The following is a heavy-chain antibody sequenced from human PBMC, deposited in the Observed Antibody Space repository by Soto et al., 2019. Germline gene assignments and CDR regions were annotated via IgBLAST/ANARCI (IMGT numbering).Heavy chain of an antibody. D-gene: IGHD2-15*01. CDR1: GVTFSSYG. V-gene: IGHV3-30*18. Sequence: QPXGSLRLSCAASGVTFSSYGMHWVRQAPGKGLEWVAVISYDGSNKYYADSVKGRFTISRDNSKNTLYLQMNSLRAEDTAVYYCAKVPLGYCSGGSCYYWGPFDSWGQGTLVTVSS. J-gene: IGHJ4*02. CDR3: AKVPLGYCSGGSCYYWGPFDS. CDR2: ISYDGSNK.